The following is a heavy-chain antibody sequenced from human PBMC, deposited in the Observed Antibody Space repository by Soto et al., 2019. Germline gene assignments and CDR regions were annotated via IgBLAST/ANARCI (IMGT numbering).Heavy chain of an antibody. CDR2: ISSSSTYI. Sequence: EVQLVESGGGLVKPGGSLRLSCAASGFTFSSYSMNWVRQAPGKRLEWVSSISSSSTYIYYADSVKGRFTISRDNAKKSLYLQMNSLRAEDPAVYYCAREDLTAANAFDIWGQGTMVTVSS. CDR1: GFTFSSYS. D-gene: IGHD5-18*01. J-gene: IGHJ3*02. V-gene: IGHV3-21*01. CDR3: AREDLTAANAFDI.